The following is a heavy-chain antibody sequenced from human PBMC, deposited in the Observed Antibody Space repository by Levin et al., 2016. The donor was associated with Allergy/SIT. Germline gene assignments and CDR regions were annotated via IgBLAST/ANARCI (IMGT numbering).Heavy chain of an antibody. J-gene: IGHJ5*02. CDR2: INHSGST. D-gene: IGHD6-6*01. V-gene: IGHV4-34*01. CDR3: ARGSIRAPRQPDL. CDR1: VGSFSDYY. Sequence: SETLSLTCAVYVGSFSDYYWSWIRQAPGKGLEWIGEINHSGSTNCNPSLKSRLIISVDTSKNQFSLKLIYATAADTAVYYCARGSIRAPRQPDLWGQGSRVTVSS.